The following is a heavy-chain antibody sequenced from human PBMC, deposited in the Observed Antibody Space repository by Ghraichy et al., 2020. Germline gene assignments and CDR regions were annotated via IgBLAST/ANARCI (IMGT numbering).Heavy chain of an antibody. CDR1: GGSISSYY. V-gene: IGHV4-59*01. J-gene: IGHJ4*02. CDR3: ARGRRLAARPDY. D-gene: IGHD6-6*01. Sequence: SETLSLTCTVSGGSISSYYWSWIRQPPGKGLEWIGYIYYSGSTNYNPSLKSRVTISVDTSKNQFSLKLSSVTAADTAVYYCARGRRLAARPDYWGQGTLVTVSS. CDR2: IYYSGST.